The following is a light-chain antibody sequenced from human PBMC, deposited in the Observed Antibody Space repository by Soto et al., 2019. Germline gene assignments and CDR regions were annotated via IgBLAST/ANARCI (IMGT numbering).Light chain of an antibody. J-gene: IGKJ5*01. CDR3: QQRSYWPLT. V-gene: IGKV3-11*01. Sequence: EIVLTQSPGTLSLSPGERLTLSCRASQSVPHNNLAWFQQKPGQAPRLLIYDASNRATGIPAKFSGSGSGTDFILTISSLEPEDFALYYCQQRSYWPLTFGQGTRLEIK. CDR2: DAS. CDR1: QSVPHNN.